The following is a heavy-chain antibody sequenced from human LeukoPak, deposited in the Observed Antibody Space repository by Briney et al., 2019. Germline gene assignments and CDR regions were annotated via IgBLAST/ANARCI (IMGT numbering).Heavy chain of an antibody. J-gene: IGHJ4*02. Sequence: ASVKVSCKASGGTFSSYAISWVRQAPGQGLEWMGWISAYNGNTNYAQKLQGRVTVTTDTSTSTAYMEVRSLRSDDTAVYYCARGRWNYDFWSGYWLDYWGQGTRVTVSS. CDR2: ISAYNGNT. V-gene: IGHV1-18*01. D-gene: IGHD3-3*01. CDR1: GGTFSSYA. CDR3: ARGRWNYDFWSGYWLDY.